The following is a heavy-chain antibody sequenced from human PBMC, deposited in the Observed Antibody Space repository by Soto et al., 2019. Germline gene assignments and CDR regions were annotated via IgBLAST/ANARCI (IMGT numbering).Heavy chain of an antibody. J-gene: IGHJ5*02. CDR2: IKDDGGDE. CDR3: AGGSGGISDT. V-gene: IGHV3-7*05. Sequence: EVQLVESGGGLVQPGGSLRLSCAASGFTFSPYWMSWVRQAPGKGLEWVAIIKDDGGDELYLETVRGRFTISRDNAKKSLYLAMNSLRVEDTAVYYCAGGSGGISDTWGQGTLVTVSS. D-gene: IGHD3-3*01. CDR1: GFTFSPYW.